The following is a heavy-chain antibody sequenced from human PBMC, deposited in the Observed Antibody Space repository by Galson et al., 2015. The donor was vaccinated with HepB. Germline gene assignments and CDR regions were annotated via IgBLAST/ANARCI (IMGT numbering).Heavy chain of an antibody. Sequence: SLRLSCAASGFTFSSYAMSWVRQAPGKGLEWVSAISGSGGSTYYADSVKGRFTISRDNSKNTLYLQMNSLRAEDTAVYYCAKEEGTYYDFWSGYYTLGAGDTGYDYWGQGTLVTVSS. CDR2: ISGSGGST. J-gene: IGHJ4*02. CDR1: GFTFSSYA. CDR3: AKEEGTYYDFWSGYYTLGAGDTGYDY. D-gene: IGHD3-3*01. V-gene: IGHV3-23*01.